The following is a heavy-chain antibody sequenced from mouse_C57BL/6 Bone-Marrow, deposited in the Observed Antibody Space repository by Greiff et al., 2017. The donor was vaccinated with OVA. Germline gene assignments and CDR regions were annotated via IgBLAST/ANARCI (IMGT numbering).Heavy chain of an antibody. V-gene: IGHV5-16*01. CDR3: ARDLVPYWYFDV. Sequence: EVKLVESEGGLVQPGSSMKLSCTASGFTFSDYYMAWVRQVPEKGLEWVANINYDGSSTYYLDSLKSRFIISRDNAKNILYLQMSSLKSEDTATYYCARDLVPYWYFDVWGTGTTVTVSS. CDR1: GFTFSDYY. J-gene: IGHJ1*03. CDR2: INYDGSST. D-gene: IGHD5-1*01.